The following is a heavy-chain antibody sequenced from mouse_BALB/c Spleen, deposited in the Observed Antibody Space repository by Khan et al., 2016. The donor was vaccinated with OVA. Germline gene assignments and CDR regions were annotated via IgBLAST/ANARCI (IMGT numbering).Heavy chain of an antibody. CDR2: ISYDGSN. Sequence: EVQLQESGPGIVKPSQSLSLTCSVTGYSITSGYYWNWIRQFPGNRLEWMGYISYDGSNNYNPSLKNRISITRDTSKKQFFLKLNSVTTEDTATYYCASKSYGKGAYWGQGTLVTVSA. V-gene: IGHV3-6*02. CDR1: GYSITSGYY. D-gene: IGHD2-1*01. J-gene: IGHJ3*01. CDR3: ASKSYGKGAY.